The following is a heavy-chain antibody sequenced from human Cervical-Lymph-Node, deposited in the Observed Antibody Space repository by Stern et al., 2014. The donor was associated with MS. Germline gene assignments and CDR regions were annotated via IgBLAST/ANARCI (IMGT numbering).Heavy chain of an antibody. CDR2: ISSSGST. CDR3: ARAGDYYTMDV. D-gene: IGHD1-1*01. Sequence: LQQSGPGLVKPSQTLSLTCTVSGGSISSGDYYWSWIRQRPGMGLEWIGYISSSGSTYYNPSLKSRVTISVDTSKNQFSLKLNSVTAADTAVYYCARAGDYYTMDVWGQGTTVTVSS. CDR1: GGSISSGDYY. V-gene: IGHV4-31*03. J-gene: IGHJ6*02.